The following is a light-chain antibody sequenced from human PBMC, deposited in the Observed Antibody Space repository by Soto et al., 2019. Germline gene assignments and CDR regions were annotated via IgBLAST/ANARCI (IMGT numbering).Light chain of an antibody. Sequence: QSALTQPASVSGSPGQSITISCTGTSSDVGAYIFVSWYQQHPGKAPKLMIYDIINRPSGVSNRFSDSKSGNTASLTISGLQAEDEADYYCVSFTTSRSYVFGTGTKVTVL. CDR2: DII. V-gene: IGLV2-14*03. J-gene: IGLJ1*01. CDR1: SSDVGAYIF. CDR3: VSFTTSRSYV.